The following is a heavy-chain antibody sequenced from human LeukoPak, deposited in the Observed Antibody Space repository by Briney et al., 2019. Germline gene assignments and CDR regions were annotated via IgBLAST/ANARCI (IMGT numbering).Heavy chain of an antibody. J-gene: IGHJ3*02. Sequence: SETLSLTCAVYGGSFSGYYWSWIRQPPGKGLEWIGEINHSGSTNYNPSLKSRVTISVDTRKNQFSLKLSSVTAADTAVYYCARGRGNWGDAFDIWGQGTMVTVSS. CDR2: INHSGST. CDR3: ARGRGNWGDAFDI. D-gene: IGHD7-27*01. V-gene: IGHV4-34*01. CDR1: GGSFSGYY.